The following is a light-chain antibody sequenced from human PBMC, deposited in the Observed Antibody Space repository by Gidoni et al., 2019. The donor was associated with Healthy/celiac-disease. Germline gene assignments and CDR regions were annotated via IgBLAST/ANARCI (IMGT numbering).Light chain of an antibody. CDR3: QQYNNWPPVT. CDR2: GAS. V-gene: IGKV3-15*01. Sequence: EIVMTQSEATLSVSPWERATLSCRASQSVSSNLAWYQQQPGKAPRLLIYGASTRATCIPARFSGSGSGTEFTLTISSLQSEDFAVYYCQQYNNWPPVTFGQGTRLEIK. J-gene: IGKJ5*01. CDR1: QSVSSN.